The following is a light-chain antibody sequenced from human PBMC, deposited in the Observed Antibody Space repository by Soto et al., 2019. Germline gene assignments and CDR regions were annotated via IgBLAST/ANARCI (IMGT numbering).Light chain of an antibody. J-gene: IGLJ2*01. CDR3: QSYDTTLSGSRVV. V-gene: IGLV1-40*01. CDR1: SSNIGAGYD. Sequence: QSVLTQPPSVSGAPGQRVTISCTGSSSNIGAGYDVHWYQQLPGTAPKLLIFGNSHRPSGVPDRFSGSKSGTSASLAITGLQAEDEADYYCQSYDTTLSGSRVVFGGGTQLTVL. CDR2: GNS.